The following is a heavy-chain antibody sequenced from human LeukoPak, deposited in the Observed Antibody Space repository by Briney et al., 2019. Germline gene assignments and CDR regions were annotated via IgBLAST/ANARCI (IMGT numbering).Heavy chain of an antibody. CDR2: ISSSSYI. V-gene: IGHV3-21*01. Sequence: PGGSLRLSCAASGFTFSSYSMNWVRQAPGKGLEWVSSISSSSYIYYADSVKGRFTISRDNAKNSLYLQMSSLRAEDTAVYYCMVVAATKDSFDYWGQGTLVTVSS. CDR3: MVVAATKDSFDY. D-gene: IGHD2-15*01. CDR1: GFTFSSYS. J-gene: IGHJ4*02.